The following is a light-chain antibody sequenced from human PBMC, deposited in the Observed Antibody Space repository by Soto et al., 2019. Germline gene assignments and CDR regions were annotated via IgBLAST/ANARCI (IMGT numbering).Light chain of an antibody. CDR1: SRDIGGYDF. CDR2: DVI. CDR3: SSYGGSNNLL. V-gene: IGLV2-8*01. J-gene: IGLJ2*01. Sequence: QSALTQPPSASGSPGQSVTISCTGTSRDIGGYDFVSWYQQHPGKAPKLLIYDVIKRPSGVPDRFSGSKSGNTASLTVSGFQTDDEADYYCSSYGGSNNLLFGGGTKLTVL.